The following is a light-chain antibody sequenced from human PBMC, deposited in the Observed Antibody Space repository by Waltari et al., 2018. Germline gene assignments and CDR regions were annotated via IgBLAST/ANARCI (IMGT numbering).Light chain of an antibody. V-gene: IGLV3-21*01. CDR3: QVWDSDSDHVV. J-gene: IGLJ3*02. CDR1: NIMTKS. Sequence: SYVLTQPPSLSVAPRQTARITCGGTNIMTKSVHWYKQKPGQAPVLVVYYANDRPTGISRRFSGSVSGHTATLTIARVEGGDEADYYCQVWDSDSDHVVFGGGTKLTVL. CDR2: YAN.